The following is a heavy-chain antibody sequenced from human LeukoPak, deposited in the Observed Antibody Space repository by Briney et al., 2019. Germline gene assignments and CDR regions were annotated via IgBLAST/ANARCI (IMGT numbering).Heavy chain of an antibody. D-gene: IGHD3-10*01. J-gene: IGHJ4*02. CDR1: GGSFSGYY. Sequence: SETLSLTCAVYGGSFSGYYWSWIRQPPGKGLEWIGEINHSGSTNYNPSLKSRVTISVDTSKNQSSLKLSSVTAADTAVYYCARGGGSGSYKEIDYWGQGTLVTVSS. V-gene: IGHV4-34*01. CDR3: ARGGGSGSYKEIDY. CDR2: INHSGST.